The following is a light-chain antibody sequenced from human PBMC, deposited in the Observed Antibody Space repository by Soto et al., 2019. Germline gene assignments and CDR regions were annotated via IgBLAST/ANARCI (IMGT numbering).Light chain of an antibody. CDR2: DAS. CDR3: QQRNNWPPIT. Sequence: EVVLTQSPATLSLSPGERTTLSCRASQSVSRYLAWYQQKPGQAPRLLIYDASNRATGIPARFSGSGSGTDFTLTISSLEPEDFAVYYCQQRNNWPPITFGQGTRLEIK. J-gene: IGKJ5*01. CDR1: QSVSRY. V-gene: IGKV3-11*01.